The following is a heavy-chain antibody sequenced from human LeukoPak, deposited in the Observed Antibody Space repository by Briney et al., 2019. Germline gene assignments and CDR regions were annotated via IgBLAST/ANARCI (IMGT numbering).Heavy chain of an antibody. Sequence: GGSLRLSCAASGFTFSNYAMSWVRQAPGKGLEWVSATVGNGGSTYYADSVKGRFTISRDNSKNALYLQMNSLRAEDTALYYCARNEYETLDYWGQGTLVTVSS. CDR1: GFTFSNYA. D-gene: IGHD2/OR15-2a*01. J-gene: IGHJ4*02. CDR2: TVGNGGST. CDR3: ARNEYETLDY. V-gene: IGHV3-23*01.